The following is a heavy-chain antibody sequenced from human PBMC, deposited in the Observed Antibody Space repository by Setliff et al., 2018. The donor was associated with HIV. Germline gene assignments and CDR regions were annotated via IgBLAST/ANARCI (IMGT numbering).Heavy chain of an antibody. Sequence: NPSETLSLTCTVSGVSTSSTSHYWGWIRQPPGKGLEWIGYIFYTGSTYYSPSLKSRVTISVDTSKNHFSLKLFSVTAADTAVYYCASRRGGGFLAWPDPYFDYWGQGTLVTVSS. J-gene: IGHJ4*02. D-gene: IGHD3-3*01. CDR1: GVSTSSTSHY. CDR3: ASRRGGGFLAWPDPYFDY. V-gene: IGHV4-39*02. CDR2: IFYTGST.